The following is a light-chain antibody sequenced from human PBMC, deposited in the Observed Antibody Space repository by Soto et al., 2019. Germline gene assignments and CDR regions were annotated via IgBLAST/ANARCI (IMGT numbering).Light chain of an antibody. J-gene: IGLJ3*02. CDR3: CSYAGSSTLWV. V-gene: IGLV2-23*01. CDR2: EGS. CDR1: NNDVGSYTL. Sequence: QPVLTQPASVSGSPGQSITISCTGTNNDVGSYTLVSWYQQHPGKAPKVMIYEGSKRPSGVSNRFSGSKSGNTASLTISGLQAEDEADYYCCSYAGSSTLWVFGGGTKLTVL.